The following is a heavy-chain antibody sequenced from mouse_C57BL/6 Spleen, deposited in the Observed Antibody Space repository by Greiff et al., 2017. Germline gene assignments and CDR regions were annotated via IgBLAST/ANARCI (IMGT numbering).Heavy chain of an antibody. V-gene: IGHV5-6*01. CDR2: ISSGGSYT. CDR1: GFTFSSYG. Sequence: VQLKESGGDLVKPGGSLKLSCAASGFTFSSYGMSWVRQTPDKRLEWVATISSGGSYTYYPDSVKGRFTISRDNAKNTLYLQMSSLKSEDTAMYYCGLAPAMDYWGQGTSVTGSS. CDR3: GLAPAMDY. D-gene: IGHD4-1*01. J-gene: IGHJ4*01.